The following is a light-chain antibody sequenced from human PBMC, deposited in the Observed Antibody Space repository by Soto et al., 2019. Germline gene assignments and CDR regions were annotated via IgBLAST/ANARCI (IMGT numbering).Light chain of an antibody. CDR1: SSDIGSYNL. J-gene: IGLJ3*02. V-gene: IGLV2-23*03. Sequence: QSALTQPASVSGSPGQSITISCTGTSSDIGSYNLVSWYQRHPGEAPKLIIYEGSKWPSGVSNRFSGSKSGNTASLTISGLQAEDEADYFCCSYAGTTTFVVFGGGTQLTVL. CDR2: EGS. CDR3: CSYAGTTTFVV.